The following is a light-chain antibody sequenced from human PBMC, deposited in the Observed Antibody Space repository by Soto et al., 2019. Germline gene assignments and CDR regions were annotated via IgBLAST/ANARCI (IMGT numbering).Light chain of an antibody. Sequence: IQMTQSPSTLSGSVGDRVTITCRASQGISSALAWYQQKPGKAPKLLIYDASSLESGVPSRFSGSGSGTDFTLTISSLQPEDVASYYCQKYDSAPTFGPGTKVDIK. CDR1: QGISSA. V-gene: IGKV1-13*02. CDR2: DAS. J-gene: IGKJ1*01. CDR3: QKYDSAPT.